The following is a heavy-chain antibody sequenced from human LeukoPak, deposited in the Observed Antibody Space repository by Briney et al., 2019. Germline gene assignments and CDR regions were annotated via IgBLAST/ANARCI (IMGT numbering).Heavy chain of an antibody. CDR1: GYTFTSYG. J-gene: IGHJ4*02. V-gene: IGHV1-18*01. CDR2: ISAYNGNT. CDR3: ARGGLRYFDWSPFDY. D-gene: IGHD3-9*01. Sequence: ASVKVPCKASGYTFTSYGISWVRQAPGQGLEWMGWISAYNGNTNYAQKLQGRVTMTTDTSTSTAYMELRSLRSDDTAVYYCARGGLRYFDWSPFDYWGQGTLVTVSS.